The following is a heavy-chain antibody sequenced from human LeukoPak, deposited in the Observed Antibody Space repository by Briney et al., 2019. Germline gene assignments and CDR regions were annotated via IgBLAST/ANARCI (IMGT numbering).Heavy chain of an antibody. CDR3: ARDRHGSGTYNYYGMDV. Sequence: PSETLSLTCTVSGGSISSYYWSWIRQPAGKGLEWIGRIYTSGSTNYNPSLKSRVTMSVDTSKNQFSLKLSSVTAADTAVYYCARDRHGSGTYNYYGMDVWGQGTTVTVSS. CDR2: IYTSGST. V-gene: IGHV4-4*07. D-gene: IGHD3-10*01. CDR1: GGSISSYY. J-gene: IGHJ6*02.